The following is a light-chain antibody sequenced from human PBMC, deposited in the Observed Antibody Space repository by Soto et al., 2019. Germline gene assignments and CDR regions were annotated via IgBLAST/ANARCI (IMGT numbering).Light chain of an antibody. CDR1: QGVTTN. Sequence: EIVMTQSPASLSVSPGERVTLSCRAGQGVTTNFAWYQQKSGQSPRLLIYDVSTRATGVPARFSGTGSETDCTLTISGLQSEDSAVYFCQQYNNWPFSFGQGTRLEIK. V-gene: IGKV3-15*01. CDR3: QQYNNWPFS. J-gene: IGKJ5*01. CDR2: DVS.